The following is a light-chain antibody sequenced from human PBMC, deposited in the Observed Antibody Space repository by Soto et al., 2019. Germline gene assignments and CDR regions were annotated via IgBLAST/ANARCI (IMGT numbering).Light chain of an antibody. J-gene: IGLJ1*01. CDR2: EGS. CDR3: CSFAGSSTFYV. CDR1: SSDVGSSNL. Sequence: QSVLNQPASVSVSPGQSITISCTGTSSDVGSSNLVSWYQQHPGKAPKLIIYEGSRRPSGVSGRFSGSKSGNTASLTISGLQAEEEADYFCCSFAGSSTFYVFGTGTKATVL. V-gene: IGLV2-23*01.